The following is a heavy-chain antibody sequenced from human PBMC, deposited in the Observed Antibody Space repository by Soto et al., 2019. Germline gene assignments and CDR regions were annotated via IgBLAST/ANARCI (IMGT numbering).Heavy chain of an antibody. Sequence: GGSLRLSCAASGFTFSDYYMSWIRQAPGKGLEWVSYISSSGSTIYYADSVKGRFTISRDNAKNSLYLQMNSLRAEDTAVYYCARDPGSHCSGGSCYGNWFDHWGQGTLVTVSS. CDR1: GFTFSDYY. CDR3: ARDPGSHCSGGSCYGNWFDH. J-gene: IGHJ5*02. CDR2: ISSSGSTI. D-gene: IGHD2-15*01. V-gene: IGHV3-11*01.